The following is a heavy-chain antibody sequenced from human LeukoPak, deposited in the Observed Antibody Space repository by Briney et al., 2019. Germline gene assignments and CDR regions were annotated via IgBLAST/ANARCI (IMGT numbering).Heavy chain of an antibody. CDR3: ARALSIAAAAGGY. CDR2: INTNTGNP. V-gene: IGHV7-4-1*02. CDR1: GYIFTSYA. J-gene: IGHJ4*02. D-gene: IGHD6-13*01. Sequence: ASVKVSCKASGYIFTSYAMNWVRQAPGQGLEWMGWINTNTGNPTYAQGFTGRFVFSLDTSVTTAYLQISSLKTEDTAVYYCARALSIAAAAGGYWGQGTLVTVSS.